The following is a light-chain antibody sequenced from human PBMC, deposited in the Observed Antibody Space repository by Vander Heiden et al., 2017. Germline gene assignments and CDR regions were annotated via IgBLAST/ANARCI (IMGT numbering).Light chain of an antibody. CDR1: QSISSW. CDR3: QQANSFPIT. Sequence: DIQMNQSASSVSASVGDRVTLTCRASQSISSWLAWYQQKPGKAPKLLIYAASSLQSGVPSRFSGSGSGTDFTLTISSLQPEDFATYYCQQANSFPITFGPGTKVDIK. CDR2: AAS. J-gene: IGKJ3*01. V-gene: IGKV1-12*01.